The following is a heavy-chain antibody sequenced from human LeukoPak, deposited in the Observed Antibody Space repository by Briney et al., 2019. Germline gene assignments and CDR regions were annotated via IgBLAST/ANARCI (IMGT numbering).Heavy chain of an antibody. J-gene: IGHJ4*02. D-gene: IGHD3-22*01. CDR1: GGSISSYY. V-gene: IGHV4-59*12. CDR2: IYYSGST. CDR3: ARAPTGRDSSGYYGDYFDY. Sequence: SETLSLTCTVSGGSISSYYWSWIRQPPGKGLEWIGHIYYSGSTNYNPSLKSRVTISVDTSKNQFSLKLSSVTVAATAVYYCARAPTGRDSSGYYGDYFDYWGQGTLVTVSS.